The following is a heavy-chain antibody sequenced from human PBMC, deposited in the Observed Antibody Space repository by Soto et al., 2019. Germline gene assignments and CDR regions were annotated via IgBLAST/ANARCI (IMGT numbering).Heavy chain of an antibody. V-gene: IGHV1-69*13. CDR2: IIPIFGTA. CDR3: ARDAVLKRIGYCSSTSCADYYYYYGMDV. Sequence: SVNVSCKASGGTFSSYAISWVRQAPGQGLEWMGGIIPIFGTANYAQKFQGRVTITADESTSTAYMELSSLRSEDTAVYYCARDAVLKRIGYCSSTSCADYYYYYGMDVWGQGTTVTVSS. J-gene: IGHJ6*02. CDR1: GGTFSSYA. D-gene: IGHD2-2*01.